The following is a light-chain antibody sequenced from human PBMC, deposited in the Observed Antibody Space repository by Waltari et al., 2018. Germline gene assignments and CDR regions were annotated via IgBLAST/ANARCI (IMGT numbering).Light chain of an antibody. CDR3: QQYNNWPPVYT. V-gene: IGKV3-15*01. Sequence: EIVMTQSPATLSVSPGERATLSCRASQSVSSNLAWYQQQPGQAPMLPIYGASTRATGIPARFSGSGSGTEFTLTISSIQSEDFAVYYCQQYNNWPPVYTFGQGTKLEIK. CDR2: GAS. J-gene: IGKJ2*01. CDR1: QSVSSN.